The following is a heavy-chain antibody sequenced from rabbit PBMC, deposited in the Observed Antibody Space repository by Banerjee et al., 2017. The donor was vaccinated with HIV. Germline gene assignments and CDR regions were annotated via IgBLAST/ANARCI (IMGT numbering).Heavy chain of an antibody. CDR1: GFSFSNTNY. Sequence: QSLEESGGDLVKPGASLTLTCTASGFSFSNTNYMCWVRQAPGKGLEWIGCIYDDIRGSIYYASWAKGRFAISKTSSSPVTLQLTSLTAAATATYFCARGWSHVDLWGPGTLVTVS. CDR2: IYDDIRGSI. D-gene: IGHD3-3*01. V-gene: IGHV1S40*01. J-gene: IGHJ4*01. CDR3: ARGWSHVDL.